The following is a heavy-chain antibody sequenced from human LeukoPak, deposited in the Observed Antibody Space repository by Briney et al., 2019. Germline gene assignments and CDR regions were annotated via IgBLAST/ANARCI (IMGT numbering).Heavy chain of an antibody. CDR2: INHSGST. V-gene: IGHV4-34*01. Sequence: SETLSLTCAVYGGSFSGYYWSWIRQPPGKGLEWIGEINHSGSTNYNPSLKSRVTISVDTSKNQFSLKLSSVTAADTAVHYCATKSGYYYNFDYWGQGNLVTVSS. CDR3: ATKSGYYYNFDY. J-gene: IGHJ4*02. CDR1: GGSFSGYY. D-gene: IGHD3-22*01.